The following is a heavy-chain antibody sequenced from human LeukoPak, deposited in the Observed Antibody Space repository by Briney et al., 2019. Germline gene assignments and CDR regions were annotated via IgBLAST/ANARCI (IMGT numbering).Heavy chain of an antibody. D-gene: IGHD3-3*01. CDR2: IYYSGST. J-gene: IGHJ4*02. V-gene: IGHV4-39*01. CDR1: GGSISSSSYY. CDR3: ASSVLRFLEWSPRGFDY. Sequence: SETLSLTCTVSGGSISSSSYYWGWVRQPPGKGLEWIGSIYYSGSTYYNPSLKGRVTISVDTSKNQFSLKLSSVTAADTAVYYCASSVLRFLEWSPRGFDYWGQGTLVTVSS.